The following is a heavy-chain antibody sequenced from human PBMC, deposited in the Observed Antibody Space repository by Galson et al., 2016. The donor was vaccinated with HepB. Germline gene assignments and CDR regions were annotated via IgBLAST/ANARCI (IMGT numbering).Heavy chain of an antibody. CDR2: ITSSSDTM. CDR3: ARDDYFRLGY. V-gene: IGHV3-48*02. CDR1: GFIFSVYN. Sequence: SLRLSCAASGFIFSVYNMNWARQAPGKGLEWNAWITSSSDTMYYADSVKGRFTISRDKAKNSLYLEMKSLRDEDTAVSYCARDDYFRLGYWGQGTLVTVSS. J-gene: IGHJ4*02. D-gene: IGHD3-16*01.